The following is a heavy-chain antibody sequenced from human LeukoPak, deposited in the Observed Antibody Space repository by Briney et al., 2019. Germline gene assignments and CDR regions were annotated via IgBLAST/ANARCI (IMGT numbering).Heavy chain of an antibody. J-gene: IGHJ3*02. Sequence: SETLSLTCTVSGGSISSGGYYWRWIRQHPGKGLEWIGYIYYSGSTYYNPSLKSRVTISVDTSKNQFSLKLSSVTAADTAVYYCARHGGYDAFDIWGQGTMVTVSS. D-gene: IGHD3-22*01. V-gene: IGHV4-31*03. CDR1: GGSISSGGYY. CDR2: IYYSGST. CDR3: ARHGGYDAFDI.